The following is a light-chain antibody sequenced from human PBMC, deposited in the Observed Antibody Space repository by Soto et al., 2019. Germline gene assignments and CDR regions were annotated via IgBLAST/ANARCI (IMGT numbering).Light chain of an antibody. V-gene: IGKV1-5*03. CDR1: QSISTW. J-gene: IGKJ4*01. CDR3: QQQNPCPIT. Sequence: DIQMTQSPSTLSASVGDRVTITCRASQSISTWLAWYQQKPGKAPKLLIYKASSLEGGVPSRFGGSGSGTLFNITISSLHPDDCATYYCQQQNPCPITIGGGNTVDIQ. CDR2: KAS.